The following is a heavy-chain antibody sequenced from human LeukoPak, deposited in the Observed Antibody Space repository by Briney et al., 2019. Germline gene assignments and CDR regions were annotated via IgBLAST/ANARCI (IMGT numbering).Heavy chain of an antibody. D-gene: IGHD6-13*01. V-gene: IGHV4-38-2*02. CDR3: ARFSVSSSWDFDY. CDR2: INHSGST. J-gene: IGHJ4*02. Sequence: PSETLSLTCTVSGYSISSGYYWGWIRQPPGKGLEWIGEINHSGSTNYNPSLKSRVTISVDTSKNQFSLKLSSVTAADAAVYYCARFSVSSSWDFDYWGQGTLVTVSS. CDR1: GYSISSGYY.